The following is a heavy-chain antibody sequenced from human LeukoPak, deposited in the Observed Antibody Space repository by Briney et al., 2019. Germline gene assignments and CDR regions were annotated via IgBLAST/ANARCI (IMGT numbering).Heavy chain of an antibody. CDR3: AGLGVMVLVYQSES. CDR1: GGSVSSSKYL. Sequence: SETLSLTCAVSGGSVSSSKYLWGWIRQPPGKELEWIGSVSYSGNADYNPSLRSRVTLSVDTSKNQFSLKLTSVTAADSAVYYCAGLGVMVLVYQSESWGQGTPVTVSS. J-gene: IGHJ5*02. CDR2: VSYSGNA. D-gene: IGHD2/OR15-2a*01. V-gene: IGHV4-39*07.